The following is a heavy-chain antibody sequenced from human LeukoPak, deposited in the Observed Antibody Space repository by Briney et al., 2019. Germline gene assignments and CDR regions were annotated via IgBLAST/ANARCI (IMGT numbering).Heavy chain of an antibody. V-gene: IGHV3-30-3*01. CDR3: ARDGGYDFWSGYYQDY. Sequence: SGRSLRLSCATSGFTFSRYAMHWVRQAPGKGLEWVALISYDANIGSNKYYADSVKGRFTISRDNSKNTLYLQMNSLRAEDTAVYYCARDGGYDFWSGYYQDYWGQGNLVTVSS. J-gene: IGHJ4*02. CDR2: ISYDANIGSNK. CDR1: GFTFSRYA. D-gene: IGHD3-3*01.